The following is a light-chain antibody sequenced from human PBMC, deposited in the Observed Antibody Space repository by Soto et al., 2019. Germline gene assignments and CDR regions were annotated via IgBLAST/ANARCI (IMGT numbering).Light chain of an antibody. CDR2: GNI. Sequence: QSVLTQPPSVSGAPGQRVTISCTGSSSNIGAGYDVHWYQQLPGTAPKLLIYGNINRPSGVPDRFSGSKSGTSASLAITGHQAEDEADYYCQSYDSGLVFGGGTQLTVL. J-gene: IGLJ2*01. CDR1: SSNIGAGYD. CDR3: QSYDSGLV. V-gene: IGLV1-40*01.